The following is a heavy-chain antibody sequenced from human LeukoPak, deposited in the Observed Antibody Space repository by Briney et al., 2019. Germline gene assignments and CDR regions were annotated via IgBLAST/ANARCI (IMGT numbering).Heavy chain of an antibody. V-gene: IGHV3-30*18. CDR1: GFTFRSYA. D-gene: IGHD2-2*01. CDR2: ISYDAINK. J-gene: IGHJ4*02. CDR3: AKGYCSSTSCLKTD. Sequence: GGSLRLSCAASGFTFRSYAMHWVRQAPGKGLEWVAVISYDAINKYYADSVKGRFTISRDDSKNTLYLQMNSLRAEDTAVYYCAKGYCSSTSCLKTDWGQGALVTVSS.